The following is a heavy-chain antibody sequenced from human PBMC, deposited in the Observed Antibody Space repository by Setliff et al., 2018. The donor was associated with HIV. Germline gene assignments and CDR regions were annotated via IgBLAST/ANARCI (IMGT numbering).Heavy chain of an antibody. D-gene: IGHD4-17*01. CDR3: ARGLYGDYGGDLNWLDP. CDR2: INANSGSP. Sequence: ASVKVSCKASGGTFSIYAISWVRQAPGQGLEWMGGINANSGSPTYAQAFTGRFFFSVDTAVATAYLQINNLKTEDTAVYFCARGLYGDYGGDLNWLDPWGHGTRVTVSS. V-gene: IGHV7-4-1*02. CDR1: GGTFSIYA. J-gene: IGHJ5*02.